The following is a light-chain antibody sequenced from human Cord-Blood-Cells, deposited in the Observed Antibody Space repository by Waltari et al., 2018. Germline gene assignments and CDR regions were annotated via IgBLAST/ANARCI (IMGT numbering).Light chain of an antibody. J-gene: IGLJ2*01. CDR3: SSYAGSNNLV. Sequence: QSALTQPPSASGSPGQSVTISCTGTSSDVGGYNYVSWYQQHPGKAPKLMIYEVSKRPSGVPDRFAGSKSGNTAPLTVSGLLAEDEAEYYCSSYAGSNNLVFGGGTKLTVL. CDR2: EVS. V-gene: IGLV2-8*01. CDR1: SSDVGGYNY.